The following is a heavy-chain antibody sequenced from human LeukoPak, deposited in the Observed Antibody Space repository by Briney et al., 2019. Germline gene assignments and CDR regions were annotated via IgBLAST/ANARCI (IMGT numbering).Heavy chain of an antibody. CDR1: GFTFSSFE. D-gene: IGHD3-16*01. CDR3: ASYDGFSQDRGDY. Sequence: PGGSVTLSCAASGFTFSSFEMNWVRQATGKGLECVLKISSSSSTIYYADSVKGRFTVSRDNAKNSLYLQMNSLRAEDTAVYYCASYDGFSQDRGDYWGQGTLVTVSS. V-gene: IGHV3-48*03. CDR2: ISSSSSTI. J-gene: IGHJ4*02.